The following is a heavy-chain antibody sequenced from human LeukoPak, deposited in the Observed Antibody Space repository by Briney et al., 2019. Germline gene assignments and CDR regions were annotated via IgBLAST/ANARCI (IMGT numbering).Heavy chain of an antibody. J-gene: IGHJ3*02. CDR3: ARYDDSSGFYPNDAFDI. CDR1: GGSISSYY. D-gene: IGHD3-22*01. Sequence: SETRSLTCTVSGGSISSYYWSWIRQPPGKGLEWIGYIYYIGSTNYNPSLKSRVTISVDRSKNQFSLKLSSVTAADTAVYYCARYDDSSGFYPNDAFDIWGQGTMVTVSS. CDR2: IYYIGST. V-gene: IGHV4-59*01.